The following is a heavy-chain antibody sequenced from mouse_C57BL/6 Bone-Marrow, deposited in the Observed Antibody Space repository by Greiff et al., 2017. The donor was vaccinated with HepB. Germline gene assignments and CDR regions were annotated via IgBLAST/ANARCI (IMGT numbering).Heavy chain of an antibody. CDR2: INPNNGGT. Sequence: VQLQQSGPELVKPGASVKISCKASGYSFTDYNMDWVKQSHGKSLEWIGDINPNNGGTIYNQKFKGKATLTVDKSSSTAYMELRSLTSEDTAVYYCARCGWLLQGGLTYWGQGTLVTVSA. D-gene: IGHD2-3*01. V-gene: IGHV1-18*01. CDR3: ARCGWLLQGGLTY. CDR1: GYSFTDYN. J-gene: IGHJ3*01.